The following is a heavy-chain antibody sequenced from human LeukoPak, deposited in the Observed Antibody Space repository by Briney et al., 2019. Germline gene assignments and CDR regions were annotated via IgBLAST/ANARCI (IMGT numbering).Heavy chain of an antibody. Sequence: GGSLRLSCAASGFTFSSYGMHWVRQAPGKGLEWVSAIRGSDGNTYYADSVKGRFTISRDNSKNTLFLQMNSLRAEDTAVYYCARHQRGGSSSPLFYFDYWGQGTLVTVSS. CDR2: IRGSDGNT. CDR1: GFTFSSYG. CDR3: ARHQRGGSSSPLFYFDY. J-gene: IGHJ4*02. V-gene: IGHV3-23*01. D-gene: IGHD1-26*01.